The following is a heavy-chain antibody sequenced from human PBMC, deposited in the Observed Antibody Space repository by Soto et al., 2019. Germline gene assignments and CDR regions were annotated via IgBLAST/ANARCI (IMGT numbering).Heavy chain of an antibody. Sequence: QVQLVESGGGVVQPGRSLRLSCAGSGFTFSTYAMHWVRQAPGTGLEWVAVISYDGSNKHYAESVKGRFTISRDNYKNTLYLQMDSLRAEDTAVYYCVREPTTVTTRFDYWGQGPLVTVSS. D-gene: IGHD4-4*01. V-gene: IGHV3-30-3*01. CDR1: GFTFSTYA. J-gene: IGHJ4*02. CDR2: ISYDGSNK. CDR3: VREPTTVTTRFDY.